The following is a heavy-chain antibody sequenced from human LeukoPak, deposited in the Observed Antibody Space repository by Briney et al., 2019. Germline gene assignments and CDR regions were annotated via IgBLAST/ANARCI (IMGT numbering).Heavy chain of an antibody. CDR2: NYPSGCST. J-gene: IGHJ3*02. V-gene: IGHV1-46*01. CDR1: GYTLPNHF. D-gene: IGHD1-7*01. CDR3: ARDQDWNYAFDI. Sequence: ASAKVSFKASGYTLPNHFIHWVRQAPGEGLEWVGINYPSGCSTSYAQKFQCRVTMTRDTSTSTVYMELSSLRSEDTAVYYCARDQDWNYAFDIWGQGTMVTVSS.